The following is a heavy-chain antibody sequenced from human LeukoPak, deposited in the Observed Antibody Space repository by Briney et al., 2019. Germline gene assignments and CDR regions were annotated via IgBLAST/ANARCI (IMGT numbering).Heavy chain of an antibody. CDR3: ARDNENDSSGYVPDAFDI. Sequence: GGSLRLSCAASGFTFSSYWMSWVRQAPGKGLEWVANINQDGSDKYYVDSVKGRFTISRDNAKNTLYLQMNSLRAEDTAVYYCARDNENDSSGYVPDAFDIWGQGTMVTVSS. V-gene: IGHV3-7*01. D-gene: IGHD3-22*01. CDR1: GFTFSSYW. J-gene: IGHJ3*02. CDR2: INQDGSDK.